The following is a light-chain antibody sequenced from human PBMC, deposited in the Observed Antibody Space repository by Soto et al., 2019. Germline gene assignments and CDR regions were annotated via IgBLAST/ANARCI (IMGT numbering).Light chain of an antibody. CDR2: GAS. CDR3: HQYSNWLALT. J-gene: IGKJ4*01. Sequence: EIVMTQSPATLSVSPGERATLSCRASQSVYSMLAWYQQKPGQAPRLLISGASSRATGIPVRFRGSGSGTQFTLTISSLQSEDSAVYYCHQYSNWLALTFGGGTKVDIK. CDR1: QSVYSM. V-gene: IGKV3-15*01.